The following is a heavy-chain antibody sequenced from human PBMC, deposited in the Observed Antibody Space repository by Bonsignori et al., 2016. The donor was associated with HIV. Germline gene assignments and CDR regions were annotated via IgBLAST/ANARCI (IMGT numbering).Heavy chain of an antibody. D-gene: IGHD2-2*01. J-gene: IGHJ4*02. Sequence: WVRQAPGQGLEWMGGIIPIFGTANYAQKFQGRVTITADESTSTAYMELSSLRSEDTAMYYCARAPGYCSSTNCPFDYWGQGTLVTVSS. V-gene: IGHV1-69*01. CDR3: ARAPGYCSSTNCPFDY. CDR2: IIPIFGTA.